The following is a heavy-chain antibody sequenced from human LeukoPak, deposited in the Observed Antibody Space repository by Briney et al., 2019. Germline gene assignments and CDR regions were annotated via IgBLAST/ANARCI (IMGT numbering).Heavy chain of an antibody. Sequence: GGSLRLSCAASGFTFSSYSMNWVRQAPGKGLEWVSSISSSSSYIYYADSVKGRFTISRDNAKNSLYLQMNSLRAEDTAVYYCARDQIAVARKPLELDYWGQGTLVTVSS. CDR3: ARDQIAVARKPLELDY. CDR2: ISSSSSYI. J-gene: IGHJ4*02. D-gene: IGHD6-19*01. CDR1: GFTFSSYS. V-gene: IGHV3-21*01.